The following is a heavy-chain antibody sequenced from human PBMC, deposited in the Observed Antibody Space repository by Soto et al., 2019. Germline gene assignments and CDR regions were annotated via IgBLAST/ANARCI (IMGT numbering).Heavy chain of an antibody. CDR3: AHRPSGWYLFDY. CDR1: GFSLSTSGMR. V-gene: IGHV2-5*08. D-gene: IGHD6-19*01. J-gene: IGHJ4*02. CDR2: IDWDDDK. Sequence: SGPTLVNPTQTLTLTCTFSGFSLSTSGMRVSWIRQPPGKALEWLARIDWDDDKRYSPSLKARLTITKDTSKNQVVLTMTNMDPVDTATYYCAHRPSGWYLFDYWGQGTLVTVSS.